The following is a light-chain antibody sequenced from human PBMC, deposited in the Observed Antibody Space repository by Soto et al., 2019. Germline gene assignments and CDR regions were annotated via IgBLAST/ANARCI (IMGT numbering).Light chain of an antibody. Sequence: QSALTQPASVSGSTGQSITISCTGTSSDVGGYNYVSWYQQHPGQAPKLMVFDVSNRPSGVSNRFSGSKSGNTASLTISGLQAEDEADYYCSSYTSSRTYVFGTGTKLTVL. V-gene: IGLV2-14*03. CDR3: SSYTSSRTYV. J-gene: IGLJ1*01. CDR1: SSDVGGYNY. CDR2: DVS.